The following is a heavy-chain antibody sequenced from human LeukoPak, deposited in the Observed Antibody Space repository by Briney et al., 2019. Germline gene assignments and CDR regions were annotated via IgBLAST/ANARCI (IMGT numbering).Heavy chain of an antibody. CDR3: AKDHGRDGYPVFDY. CDR1: GFTLSSYN. J-gene: IGHJ4*02. Sequence: PGGSLRLSCAASGFTLSSYNMNWVRQAPGKGLEWVSYISSGGSTIYYADSVKGRFTISRDSAKNSLYLQMNSLRAEDTAVYYCAKDHGRDGYPVFDYWGQGNLVTVSS. D-gene: IGHD5-24*01. CDR2: ISSGGSTI. V-gene: IGHV3-48*01.